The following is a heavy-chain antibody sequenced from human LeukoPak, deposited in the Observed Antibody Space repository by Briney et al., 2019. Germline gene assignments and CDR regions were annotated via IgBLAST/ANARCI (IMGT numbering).Heavy chain of an antibody. Sequence: ASVKVSCKASGYTFTSYGISWVRQAPGQGLEWMGWTSAYNGNTNYAQKLQGRVTMTTDTSTSTAYMELRSLRSDDTAVYYCARDRSYGQAFDYWGQGTLVTVSS. CDR1: GYTFTSYG. J-gene: IGHJ4*02. V-gene: IGHV1-18*04. CDR2: TSAYNGNT. D-gene: IGHD5-18*01. CDR3: ARDRSYGQAFDY.